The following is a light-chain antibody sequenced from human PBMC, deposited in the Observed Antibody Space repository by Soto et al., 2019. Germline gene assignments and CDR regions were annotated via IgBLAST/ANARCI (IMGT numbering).Light chain of an antibody. CDR3: SSFTTTNTWV. CDR2: EVS. CDR1: RSDVGGYNS. J-gene: IGLJ3*02. V-gene: IGLV2-14*01. Sequence: QSVLTQPASVSGSPGQSITISCTGTRSDVGGYNSVCWHQQHPGKAPKLIIYEVSNRPSGVSDRFSASKSGNTASLTISGLQADAEADYYCSSFTTTNTWVFGGGTKLTVL.